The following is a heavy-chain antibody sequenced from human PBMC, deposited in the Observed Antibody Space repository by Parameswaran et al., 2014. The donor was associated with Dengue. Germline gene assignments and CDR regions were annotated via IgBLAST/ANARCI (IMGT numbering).Heavy chain of an antibody. D-gene: IGHD4-17*01. V-gene: IGHV4-38-2*01. Sequence: SETLSLTCAVSGYSISSGYYWGWIRQPPGKGLEWIGSIYHSGSTYYNPSLKSRVTISVDTSKNQFSLKLSSVTAADTAVYYCARGSQDYGRYYFDYWGQGTLVTVSS. CDR3: ARGSQDYGRYYFDY. CDR1: GYSISSGYY. J-gene: IGHJ4*02. CDR2: IYHSGST.